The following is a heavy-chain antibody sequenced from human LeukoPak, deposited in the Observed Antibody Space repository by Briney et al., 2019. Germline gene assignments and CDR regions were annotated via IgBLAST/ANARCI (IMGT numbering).Heavy chain of an antibody. V-gene: IGHV3-23*01. CDR1: GFTFSSYA. Sequence: GGSLRLSCAASGFTFSSYAMSWVRQAPGKGLEWVSAISGSGGSTYYADSVKGRFTISRDNAKNSLYLQMNSLRAEDTAVYYCARGCGSSGCPFDYWGQGTLVTVSS. CDR3: ARGCGSSGCPFDY. D-gene: IGHD6-19*01. CDR2: ISGSGGST. J-gene: IGHJ4*02.